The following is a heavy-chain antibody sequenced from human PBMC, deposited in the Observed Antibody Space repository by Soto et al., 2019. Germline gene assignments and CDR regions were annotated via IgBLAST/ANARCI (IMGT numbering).Heavy chain of an antibody. V-gene: IGHV3-11*01. CDR3: ARALGAAAGTRYYYYGMDV. CDR1: GFTFSDYY. CDR2: ISSSGSTI. J-gene: IGHJ6*02. Sequence: LRLSCAASGFTFSDYYMSWIRQAPGRGLEWVSYISSSGSTIYYADSVKGRFTISRDNAKNSLYLQMNSLRAEDTAVYYCARALGAAAGTRYYYYGMDVWGQGTTVTVSS. D-gene: IGHD6-13*01.